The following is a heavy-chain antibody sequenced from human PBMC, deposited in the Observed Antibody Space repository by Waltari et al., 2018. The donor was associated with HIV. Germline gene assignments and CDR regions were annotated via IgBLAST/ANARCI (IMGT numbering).Heavy chain of an antibody. CDR2: ISYDGHNE. D-gene: IGHD1-26*01. J-gene: IGHJ4*02. CDR1: GFTFSSYA. CDR3: ARDYTLGPTLGRSGSYSEV. V-gene: IGHV3-30*04. Sequence: QVQLVESGGGVVQPGRSLRLSCAASGFTFSSYAMHWVRQAPGKGLEWLSVISYDGHNEYSAASVKGRFTISRDNSKNTLYLQMNSLRAEDTAVYYCARDYTLGPTLGRSGSYSEVWGQGTLVTVSS.